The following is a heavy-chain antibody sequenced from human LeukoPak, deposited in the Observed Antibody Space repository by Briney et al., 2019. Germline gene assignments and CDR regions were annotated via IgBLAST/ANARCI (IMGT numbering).Heavy chain of an antibody. J-gene: IGHJ4*02. CDR3: ARDRYPGLYDY. D-gene: IGHD2-2*01. Sequence: GGSLRLSCAASGFTFSSYSMNWVRQAPGKGLEWVSGINWNGGSTGYADSVKGRFTISRDNAKNSLYLQMNSLRAEDTALYHCARDRYPGLYDYWGQGTLVTVSS. CDR2: INWNGGST. CDR1: GFTFSSYS. V-gene: IGHV3-20*01.